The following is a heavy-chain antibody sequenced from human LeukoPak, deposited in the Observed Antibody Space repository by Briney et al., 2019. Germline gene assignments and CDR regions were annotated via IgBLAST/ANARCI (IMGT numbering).Heavy chain of an antibody. D-gene: IGHD3-22*01. CDR3: ARTRYDYYDSSGEVSYYMDV. CDR1: GGSISSSSYY. V-gene: IGHV4-39*07. CDR2: IYYSGST. J-gene: IGHJ6*03. Sequence: SETLSLTCTVSGGSISSSSYYWGWIRQPPGKGLEWIVSIYYSGSTYYNPSLKSRVTISVDTSKNQFSLKLSSVTAADTAVYYCARTRYDYYDSSGEVSYYMDVWGKGTTVTISS.